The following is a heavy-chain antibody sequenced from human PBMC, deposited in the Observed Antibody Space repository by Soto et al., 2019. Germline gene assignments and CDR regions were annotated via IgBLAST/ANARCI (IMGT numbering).Heavy chain of an antibody. J-gene: IGHJ6*02. V-gene: IGHV1-46*02. Sequence: QVHLVQSGAEVMKPGASVKVSCKASGYTFENYYMHWVRQAPGQGLEWLGIIDPTGGRTTYAQKFQDRVTMTRDTSTSTVYMELSSLRSNDTALYYCARELQFPHQETGMDVWGQGTTVTVSS. CDR2: IDPTGGRT. D-gene: IGHD6-19*01. CDR3: ARELQFPHQETGMDV. CDR1: GYTFENYY.